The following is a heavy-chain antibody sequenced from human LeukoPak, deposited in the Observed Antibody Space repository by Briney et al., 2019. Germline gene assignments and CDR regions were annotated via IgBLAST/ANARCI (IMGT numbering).Heavy chain of an antibody. J-gene: IGHJ5*02. CDR3: AREMGLRLGEGWFDP. D-gene: IGHD3-16*01. V-gene: IGHV1-18*01. CDR2: ISAYNGNT. Sequence: RASVKVSCKASGYTFTSYGISWVRQAPGQGLEWMGWISAYNGNTNYAQKLQGRVTMTTDTSTSTAYMELRSLRSDDTAVYYCAREMGLRLGEGWFDPWGQGTLVTVSS. CDR1: GYTFTSYG.